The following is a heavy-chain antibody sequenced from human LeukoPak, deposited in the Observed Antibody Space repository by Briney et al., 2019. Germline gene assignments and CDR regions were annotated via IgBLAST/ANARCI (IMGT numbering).Heavy chain of an antibody. Sequence: ASVKVSCKASGYTFTGYYMHWVRQAPGQGLEWMGWINPKTGGTNYAQKFQDWVTMTRDTSTNTVYMEVSRLRSDDVAVYYCARDFYHDGSGGFDYWGQGTLVTVSS. CDR1: GYTFTGYY. CDR3: ARDFYHDGSGGFDY. CDR2: INPKTGGT. J-gene: IGHJ4*02. V-gene: IGHV1-2*04. D-gene: IGHD3-22*01.